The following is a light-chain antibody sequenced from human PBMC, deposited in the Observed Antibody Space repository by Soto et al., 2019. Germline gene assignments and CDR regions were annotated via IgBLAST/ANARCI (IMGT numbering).Light chain of an antibody. Sequence: EIVLTQSPGTLSLSPGERATLSCRASQSVSSSYLAWYQQKPGQAPRLLIYGASSRATGISDRFSGSGSGTDFTLTISRLEPEDFAVYYCQQYGSSPLYGFGQGTKLVIK. CDR3: QQYGSSPLYG. CDR2: GAS. CDR1: QSVSSSY. V-gene: IGKV3-20*01. J-gene: IGKJ2*03.